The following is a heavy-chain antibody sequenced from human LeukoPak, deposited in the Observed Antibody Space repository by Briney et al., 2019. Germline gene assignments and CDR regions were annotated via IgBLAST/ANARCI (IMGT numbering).Heavy chain of an antibody. Sequence: PGGSMRLSCAASGFTFSNYAMSWVRQAPGKGLEWVSSIDASGGATYYADSVKGRFTISRDNSKNTFYLQMNSLRAEDTAVYSCARVQRPYYYDSSGYSVYWGQGTLVTVSS. D-gene: IGHD3-22*01. J-gene: IGHJ4*02. CDR3: ARVQRPYYYDSSGYSVY. V-gene: IGHV3-23*01. CDR1: GFTFSNYA. CDR2: IDASGGAT.